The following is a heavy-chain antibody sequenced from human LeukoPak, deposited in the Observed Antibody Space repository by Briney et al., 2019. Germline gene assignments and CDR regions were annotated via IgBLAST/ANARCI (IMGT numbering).Heavy chain of an antibody. D-gene: IGHD2-21*02. J-gene: IGHJ3*02. CDR2: VQPGGST. CDR1: GASMSGLS. V-gene: IGHV4-59*11. Sequence: SETLSLTCTVSGASMSGLSWSWIRQAPGKGLEWIGFVQPGGSTNYNPSLQSRVSISLDTSKNQFSLTLRSVTAADTAVYYCARDTAYAFDIWGQGTMVTVSS. CDR3: ARDTAYAFDI.